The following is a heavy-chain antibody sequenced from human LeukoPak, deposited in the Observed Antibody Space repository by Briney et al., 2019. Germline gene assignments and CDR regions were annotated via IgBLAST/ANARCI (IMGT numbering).Heavy chain of an antibody. CDR2: IRYDGSNK. V-gene: IGHV3-30*02. CDR1: GFTFSSYG. CDR3: AKDPMSRRYCSGGSCSGWFDP. D-gene: IGHD2-15*01. Sequence: GGSLRLSCAASGFTFSSYGMHWVRQAPAKGLEWVAFIRYDGSNKYYADSVKGRFTISRDNSKNTLYLQMNSLRAEDTAVYYCAKDPMSRRYCSGGSCSGWFDPWGQGTLVTVSS. J-gene: IGHJ5*02.